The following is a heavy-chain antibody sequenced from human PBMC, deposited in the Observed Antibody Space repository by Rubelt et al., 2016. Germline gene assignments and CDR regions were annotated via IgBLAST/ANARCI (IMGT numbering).Heavy chain of an antibody. CDR3: ARDVRWSWHFDL. V-gene: IGHV4-31*03. Sequence: QVRLQESGPGLVRPSQTLSLTCTVSGGSISSGGYYWSWIRQHPGKGLEWIGRVYYSGSTNYNPSLKSRVTISVDTSEKQFSLRVISVTAADTAVYYCARDVRWSWHFDLWGRGTLVTVSS. CDR1: GGSISSGGYY. CDR2: VYYSGST. J-gene: IGHJ2*01. D-gene: IGHD4-23*01.